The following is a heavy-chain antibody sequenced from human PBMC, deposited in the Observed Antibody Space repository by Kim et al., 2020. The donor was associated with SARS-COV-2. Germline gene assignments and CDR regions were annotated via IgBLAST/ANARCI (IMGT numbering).Heavy chain of an antibody. J-gene: IGHJ5*02. CDR1: GYSISSGYY. CDR2: IYHSGTT. D-gene: IGHD2-15*01. Sequence: SETLSLTCTVSGYSISSGYYWGWIRQPPGKGLEWIGSIYHSGTTYYNPSLKSRVTISVDTSKNQFSLKLSSVTAADTAVYYSARLAEGYCSGGSCYWFDP. V-gene: IGHV4-38-2*02. CDR3: ARLAEGYCSGGSCYWFDP.